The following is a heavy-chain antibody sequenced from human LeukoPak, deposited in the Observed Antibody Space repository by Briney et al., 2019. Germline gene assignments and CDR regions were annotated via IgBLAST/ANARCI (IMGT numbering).Heavy chain of an antibody. V-gene: IGHV3-66*04. J-gene: IGHJ4*02. CDR2: IYSGGST. CDR1: GFTVSSNY. D-gene: IGHD1-14*01. CDR3: ASHSGESAQIDY. Sequence: GGSLRLSCAASGFTVSSNYMSWVRQAPGKGLEWVSVIYSGGSTYYADSVKGRFTISRDNSKNTLYLQMNSLRAEDTAVYYCASHSGESAQIDYWGQGTLVTVSS.